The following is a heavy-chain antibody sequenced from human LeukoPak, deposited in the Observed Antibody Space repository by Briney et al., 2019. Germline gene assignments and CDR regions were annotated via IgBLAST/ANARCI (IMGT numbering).Heavy chain of an antibody. Sequence: GGSLRLSCAVSGFTFSTKSMNWVRQAPGKGLEWVSYITADSGTTYYADSVRGRFTISRDNAKNSLYLQMNSLRDEDTAVYYCASRDYFDYWGQGTLVTVSS. CDR3: ASRDYFDY. CDR2: ITADSGTT. J-gene: IGHJ4*02. CDR1: GFTFSTKS. V-gene: IGHV3-48*02.